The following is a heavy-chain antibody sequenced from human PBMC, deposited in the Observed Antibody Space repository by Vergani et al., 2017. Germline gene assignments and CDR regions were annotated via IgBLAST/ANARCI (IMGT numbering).Heavy chain of an antibody. CDR3: AAVDGEGYYDDSFDI. CDR1: GFTFTSSA. J-gene: IGHJ3*02. D-gene: IGHD3-22*01. CDR2: IVVGSGNT. Sequence: QMQLVQSGPEVKKPGTSVKVSCKASGFTFTSSAVQWVRQARGQRLEWIGWIVVGSGNTNYAQKFQERVTITRDMSTSTAYMERSSLRSEDTAVCYCAAVDGEGYYDDSFDIWGQGTMVTVSS. V-gene: IGHV1-58*01.